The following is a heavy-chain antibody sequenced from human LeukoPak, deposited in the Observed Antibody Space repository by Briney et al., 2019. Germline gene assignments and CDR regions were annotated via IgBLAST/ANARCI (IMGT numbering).Heavy chain of an antibody. D-gene: IGHD3-16*01. CDR2: IYYSGST. Sequence: KPSETLSLTCTVSGGSISTSSYYWGWIRQPPGKGLEWIGSIYYSGSTYYNPSLKSRVTISVDTSKNQFSLKLSSVTAADTAVYYCARVGLAAFDIWGQGTMVTVSS. CDR1: GGSISTSSYY. J-gene: IGHJ3*02. CDR3: ARVGLAAFDI. V-gene: IGHV4-39*07.